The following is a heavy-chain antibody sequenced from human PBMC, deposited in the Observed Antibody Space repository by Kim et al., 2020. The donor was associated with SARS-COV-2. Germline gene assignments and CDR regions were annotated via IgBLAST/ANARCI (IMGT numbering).Heavy chain of an antibody. V-gene: IGHV4-39*01. CDR2: IYYSGST. D-gene: IGHD3-22*01. CDR3: ARHLFAYYDSWEYYFDY. CDR1: GGSISSSSYY. Sequence: SETLSLTCTVSGGSISSSSYYWGWIRQPPGKGLEWIGSIYYSGSTYYNPSLKSRITISVDTSKNQFSLKLSSVTAADTAVYYCARHLFAYYDSWEYYFDYWGQGTLVTVSS. J-gene: IGHJ4*02.